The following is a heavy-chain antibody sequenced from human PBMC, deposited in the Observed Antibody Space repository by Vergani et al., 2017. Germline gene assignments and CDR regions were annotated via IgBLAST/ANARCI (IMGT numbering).Heavy chain of an antibody. CDR2: ISLNSGSI. V-gene: IGHV3-9*01. CDR3: AKDHYDFWSGYPNLSPFDL. D-gene: IGHD3-3*01. CDR1: GFTFDDYA. Sequence: EVQLVESGGGLVQPGRSLSLSCAASGFTFDDYAMHWVRQAPGKGLEWVSGISLNSGSIGYADSVKGRFTISRDNAKNSLYLQMNSLRAEDTALYYCAKDHYDFWSGYPNLSPFDLWGRGTLVTVSS. J-gene: IGHJ2*01.